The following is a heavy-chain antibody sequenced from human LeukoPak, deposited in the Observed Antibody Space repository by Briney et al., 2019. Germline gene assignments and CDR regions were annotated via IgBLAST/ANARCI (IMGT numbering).Heavy chain of an antibody. CDR1: GFTFSTNA. V-gene: IGHV3-23*01. Sequence: LPGASLRLSCAASGFTFSTNAMSWVRQPPGKGLEWVSAISGSGGSTYYAASVKGRFTISRDNSKNTLYLHMYRLRAQDTVVYYCAKDGSSGWSIQPTPFDSWGQGTLVTVSS. D-gene: IGHD6-13*01. CDR2: ISGSGGST. J-gene: IGHJ4*02. CDR3: AKDGSSGWSIQPTPFDS.